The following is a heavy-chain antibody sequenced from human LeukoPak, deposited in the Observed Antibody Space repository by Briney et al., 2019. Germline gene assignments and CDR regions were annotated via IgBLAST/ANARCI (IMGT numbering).Heavy chain of an antibody. Sequence: ASVKVSCKASGYTFSSYYMHWVRQAPGQGLEWMEIINPSGDSTSYAQKFQGRVTMTRDTSTSTVYMELSSLRSEDTAMYYCARFRTGRAFDMWGQGTMVTVSS. J-gene: IGHJ3*02. CDR3: ARFRTGRAFDM. D-gene: IGHD3/OR15-3a*01. CDR2: INPSGDST. CDR1: GYTFSSYY. V-gene: IGHV1-46*01.